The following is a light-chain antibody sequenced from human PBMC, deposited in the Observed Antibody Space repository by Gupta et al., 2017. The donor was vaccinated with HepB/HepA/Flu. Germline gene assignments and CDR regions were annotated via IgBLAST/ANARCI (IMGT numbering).Light chain of an antibody. CDR1: VLPKQY. CDR3: QSSDSSGTYYV. CDR2: KDN. V-gene: IGLV3-25*03. Sequence: SYELTQPPSVSVSPGQTARITCPGDVLPKQYAYWYRQKPGQAPVLVIYKDNERPSGIPERFSGSSSGTTVTLTISGVQAEDEADYYCQSSDSSGTYYVFGTGTKVTVL. J-gene: IGLJ1*01.